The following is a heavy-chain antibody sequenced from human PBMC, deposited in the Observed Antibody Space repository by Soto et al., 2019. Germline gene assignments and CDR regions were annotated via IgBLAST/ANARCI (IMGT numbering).Heavy chain of an antibody. V-gene: IGHV4-39*01. J-gene: IGHJ6*02. CDR2: IYYSGST. CDR3: AVPGYYDVWSGYYTYYYGMDV. CDR1: GGSISSSSYY. Sequence: ASETLSLTCTVSGGSISSSSYYWGWIRQPPGKGLEWIGSIYYSGSTYYNPSLKSRVTISVDTSKNQFSLKLSSVTAADTAVYYCAVPGYYDVWSGYYTYYYGMDVWGQGTTVTVSS. D-gene: IGHD3-3*01.